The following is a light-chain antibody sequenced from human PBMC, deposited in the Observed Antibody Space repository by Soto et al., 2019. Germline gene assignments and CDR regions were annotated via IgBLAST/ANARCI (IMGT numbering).Light chain of an antibody. CDR2: EVS. Sequence: QSALTQPPSVSGSPGQSVTISCTGTSSDVGSYNRVSWYQQPPGTAPKLMIYEVSNRPSGVPDRFSGYKSGNTASLTISGLQAEDEADYYCSSYTSTSTYVFGTGTKVTVL. CDR3: SSYTSTSTYV. J-gene: IGLJ1*01. CDR1: SSDVGSYNR. V-gene: IGLV2-18*02.